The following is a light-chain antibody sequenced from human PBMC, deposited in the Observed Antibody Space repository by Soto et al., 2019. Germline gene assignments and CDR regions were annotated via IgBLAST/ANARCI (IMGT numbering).Light chain of an antibody. V-gene: IGLV2-8*01. J-gene: IGLJ1*01. CDR1: SSDVGGYNY. Sequence: VLTQPPSASGSPGQSVAISCTGTSSDVGGYNYVSWYQQHPGKAPKLMIYEVNKRPSGVPDRFSGSKSGNTASLTVSGLQAEDEADYYCSSYAGSSNVFGTGTKVTVL. CDR3: SSYAGSSNV. CDR2: EVN.